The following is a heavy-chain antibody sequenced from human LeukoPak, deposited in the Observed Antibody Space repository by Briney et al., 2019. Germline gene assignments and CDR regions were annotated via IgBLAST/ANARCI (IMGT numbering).Heavy chain of an antibody. J-gene: IGHJ4*02. CDR3: AKGATVTTRSIYFDY. V-gene: IGHV3-23*01. CDR2: ISGSGGST. Sequence: PGGSLRLSCAASGFTFASYAMGWVRQAPGKGLEWVSAISGSGGSTYYADTVKRRFTISRDNSKNTLYLQMNSLRAEDTAVYYCAKGATVTTRSIYFDYWGQGTLVTVSS. CDR1: GFTFASYA. D-gene: IGHD4-17*01.